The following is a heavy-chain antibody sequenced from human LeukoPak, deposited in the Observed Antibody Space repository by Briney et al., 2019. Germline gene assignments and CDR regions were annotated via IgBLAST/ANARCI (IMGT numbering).Heavy chain of an antibody. V-gene: IGHV1-2*02. CDR1: GYTFTGYY. Sequence: GASVKVSCKASGYTFTGYYMHWVRQAPGQGLEWMGWINPNSGGTNYAQKFQGRVTMTRDTSISTAYMELSRLRSDDTAVYYCARGGIRYDSSGQRIDYWGQGTLVTVSS. CDR2: INPNSGGT. CDR3: ARGGIRYDSSGQRIDY. J-gene: IGHJ4*02. D-gene: IGHD3-22*01.